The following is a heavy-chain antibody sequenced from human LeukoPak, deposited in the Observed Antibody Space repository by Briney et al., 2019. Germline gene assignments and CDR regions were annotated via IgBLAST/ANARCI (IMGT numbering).Heavy chain of an antibody. V-gene: IGHV4-34*01. CDR2: INYSGST. Sequence: SETLSLTCAVYGGSFCGYSWSWIRQPPGKGLEWIGEINYSGSTKYNPSLKSRVTISVDTSKNQFSLKLNSVTAADTAVCYCARHGSANLDYWGQGTLVTVSS. D-gene: IGHD4/OR15-4a*01. CDR1: GGSFCGYS. CDR3: ARHGSANLDY. J-gene: IGHJ4*02.